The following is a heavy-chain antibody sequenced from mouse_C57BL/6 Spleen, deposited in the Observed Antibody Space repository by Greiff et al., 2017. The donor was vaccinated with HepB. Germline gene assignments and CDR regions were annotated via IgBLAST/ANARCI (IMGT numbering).Heavy chain of an antibody. Sequence: QVQLQQPGAELVRPGSSVKLSCKASGYTFTSYWMHWAKQRPIQGLEWIGNIDPSDSETHYNQKFKDKATLTVDKSSSTAYMQLSSLTSEDSAVYYCAAGSQYYYAMDYWGQGTSVTVSS. V-gene: IGHV1-52*01. J-gene: IGHJ4*01. D-gene: IGHD1-1*01. CDR3: AAGSQYYYAMDY. CDR2: IDPSDSET. CDR1: GYTFTSYW.